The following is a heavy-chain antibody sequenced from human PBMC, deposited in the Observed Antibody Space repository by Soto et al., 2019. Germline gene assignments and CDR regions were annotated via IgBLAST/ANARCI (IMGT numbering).Heavy chain of an antibody. CDR2: IYSGGST. J-gene: IGHJ1*01. CDR1: GFTVSSNY. D-gene: IGHD3-22*01. V-gene: IGHV3-53*01. Sequence: EVQLVESGGGLIQPGESLRLSCAASGFTVSSNYMSWVRQAPGKGLEWVSVIYSGGSTYYADSVKGRFTISRDNSKNTLHLQMNSLRAEDTAVYYCARDRVESGYPEYFQHWGQGTLVTVSS. CDR3: ARDRVESGYPEYFQH.